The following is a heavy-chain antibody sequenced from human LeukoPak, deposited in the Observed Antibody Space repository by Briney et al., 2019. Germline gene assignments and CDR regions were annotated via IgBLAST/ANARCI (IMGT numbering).Heavy chain of an antibody. J-gene: IGHJ6*03. Sequence: ASVKVSCKASGYTFTSYDINWVRQATGQGLEWMGWVNPNSGNTGYAQKFQGRVTMTRNTSISTAYMELSSLRSEDTAVYYCARGSRYGVYYYYMDVWGKGTTVTVSS. CDR1: GYTFTSYD. V-gene: IGHV1-8*01. CDR2: VNPNSGNT. D-gene: IGHD1-14*01. CDR3: ARGSRYGVYYYYMDV.